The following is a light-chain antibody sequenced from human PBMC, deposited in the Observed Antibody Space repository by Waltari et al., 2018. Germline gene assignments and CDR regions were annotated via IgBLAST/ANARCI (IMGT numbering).Light chain of an antibody. Sequence: QSVLTQPPSLSAAPGQKVTISCSGSSSNIGYNFVSWYQQFPGTAPKLLIYENNKRPSGIPDRFSGSKSGTSGTLVITGVQTGDEADYYCGSWDSSLSLVFGRGTKLSVL. CDR2: ENN. V-gene: IGLV1-51*02. J-gene: IGLJ2*01. CDR1: SSNIGYNF. CDR3: GSWDSSLSLV.